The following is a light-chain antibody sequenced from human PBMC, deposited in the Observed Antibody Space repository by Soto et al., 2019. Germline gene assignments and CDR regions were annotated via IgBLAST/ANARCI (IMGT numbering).Light chain of an antibody. CDR3: QQRKNWPPIT. V-gene: IGKV3-11*01. J-gene: IGKJ5*01. CDR2: DAY. Sequence: ETVLTQSPATLSLSPGERATLSCRASQSVDIYLAWYQQKPGQAPRLLIYDAYNRATGIPARFSGSGSGTDFTLTISSLEPEDFVVYYCQQRKNWPPITFGQGTRLEIK. CDR1: QSVDIY.